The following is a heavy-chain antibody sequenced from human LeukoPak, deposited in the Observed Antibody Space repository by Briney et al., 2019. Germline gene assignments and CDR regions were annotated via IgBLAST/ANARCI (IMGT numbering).Heavy chain of an antibody. CDR3: AKDKSHDYGDYVDY. CDR1: GFTFSSYG. V-gene: IGHV3-23*01. CDR2: ISGSGGST. D-gene: IGHD4-17*01. Sequence: PGGSLRLSCAASGFTFSSYGMHWVRQAPGKGLEWVSAISGSGGSTYYADSVKGRFTISRDNSKNTLYLQMNSLRAEDTAVYYCAKDKSHDYGDYVDYWGQGTLVTVSS. J-gene: IGHJ4*02.